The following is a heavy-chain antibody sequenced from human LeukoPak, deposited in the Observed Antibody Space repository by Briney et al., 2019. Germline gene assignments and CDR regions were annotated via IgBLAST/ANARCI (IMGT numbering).Heavy chain of an antibody. Sequence: ASVKVSCKASGYTFTGYYMHWVRQAPGQGLEWMGWINPNSGGTNYAQKFQGRVTMTSDTSISTAYMELVSLRFDDTAVYYCARVINYYGSGSYYKFGYYMDVWGKGTTVTISS. CDR3: ARVINYYGSGSYYKFGYYMDV. CDR2: INPNSGGT. J-gene: IGHJ6*03. CDR1: GYTFTGYY. V-gene: IGHV1-2*02. D-gene: IGHD3-10*01.